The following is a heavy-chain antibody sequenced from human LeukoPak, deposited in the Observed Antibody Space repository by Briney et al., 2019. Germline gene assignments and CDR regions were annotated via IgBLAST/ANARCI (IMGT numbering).Heavy chain of an antibody. V-gene: IGHV4-59*01. CDR3: ARWDYYGSGSYGPLDV. Sequence: SETLSLTCTVSGGSIRSYYWSWIRQPPGKGLEWIGYIYYSGSTNYNPSLKSRLTISVDTSKNQFSLRLSSVTAADTAVYYCARWDYYGSGSYGPLDVWGKGTTVTVSS. CDR2: IYYSGST. CDR1: GGSIRSYY. D-gene: IGHD3-10*01. J-gene: IGHJ6*04.